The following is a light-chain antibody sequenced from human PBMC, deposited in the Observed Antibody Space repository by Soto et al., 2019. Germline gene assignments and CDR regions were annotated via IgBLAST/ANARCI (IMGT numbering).Light chain of an antibody. Sequence: DIQMTQSPSSLSASVGDRVTITCRASQSISSYLNWYQQKPGKAPKLLIYAASRLQSGVPSRFSGSGSGTDFTLAISSLQPEDFANYYCQQSDSNPRAVGQENKVEI. CDR2: AAS. V-gene: IGKV1-39*01. CDR1: QSISSY. J-gene: IGKJ1*01. CDR3: QQSDSNPRA.